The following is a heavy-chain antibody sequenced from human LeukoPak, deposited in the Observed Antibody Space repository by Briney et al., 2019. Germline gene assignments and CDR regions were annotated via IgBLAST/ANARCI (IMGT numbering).Heavy chain of an antibody. D-gene: IGHD6-19*01. CDR1: GFTFSSYR. J-gene: IGHJ4*02. Sequence: GGSLRLSCAASGFTFSSYRMHWVRQAPGKGLVWVSRINTDGSSTSYADSVKGRFTISRDNAKNTLYLQMNSLRAEDTAVYYCARDVPVAGTVYFDYWGQGTLVTVSS. CDR3: ARDVPVAGTVYFDY. CDR2: INTDGSST. V-gene: IGHV3-74*01.